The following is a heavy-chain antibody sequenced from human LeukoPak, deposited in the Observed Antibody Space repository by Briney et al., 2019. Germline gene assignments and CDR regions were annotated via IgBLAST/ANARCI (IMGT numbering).Heavy chain of an antibody. J-gene: IGHJ6*04. D-gene: IGHD4-17*01. CDR1: GGTFSSYA. V-gene: IGHV1-69*06. CDR3: ARGRFGYGDYSSYYYYGMDG. CDR2: IIPIFGTA. Sequence: EASVKVSCKASGGTFSSYAISWVRQAPGQGLEWMGGIIPIFGTANYAQKFQGRVTITADKSTSTAYMELSSLRSEDTAVYYCARGRFGYGDYSSYYYYGMDGWGKGTTVTVSS.